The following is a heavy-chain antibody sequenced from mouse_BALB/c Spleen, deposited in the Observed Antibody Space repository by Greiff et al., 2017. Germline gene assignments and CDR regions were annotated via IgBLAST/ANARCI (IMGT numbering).Heavy chain of an antibody. Sequence: EVKVVESGGGLVQPGGSRKLSCAASGFTFSSFGMHWVRQAPEKGLEWVAYISSGSSTIYYAETVKGRFTISRDNPKNTLFLQMTSLRSEDTAMYYCARAAYYCASRFYYAIDYWGQGTSVTVSS. D-gene: IGHD1-1*01. CDR1: GFTFSSFG. CDR3: ARAAYYCASRFYYAIDY. J-gene: IGHJ4*01. CDR2: ISSGSSTI. V-gene: IGHV5-17*02.